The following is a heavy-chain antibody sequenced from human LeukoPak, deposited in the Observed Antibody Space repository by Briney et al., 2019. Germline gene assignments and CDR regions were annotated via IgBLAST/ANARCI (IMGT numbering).Heavy chain of an antibody. CDR2: IYYSGST. J-gene: IGHJ6*03. D-gene: IGHD5-18*01. V-gene: IGHV4-59*01. Sequence: PSETLSLTCTVSGGSISSYYWSWIRQPPGKGLEWIGYIYYSGSTNYNPSLKSRVTISVDTSKNQFSLKLSSVTAADTAVYYCAGGGSDGYSYGSFYYMDVWGKGTTVTVS. CDR1: GGSISSYY. CDR3: AGGGSDGYSYGSFYYMDV.